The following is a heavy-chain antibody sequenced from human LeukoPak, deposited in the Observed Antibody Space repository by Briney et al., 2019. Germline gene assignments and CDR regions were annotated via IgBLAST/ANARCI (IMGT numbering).Heavy chain of an antibody. CDR3: ARVDYGGHFDL. Sequence: SETLSLTCAVYGGSFSGYYWSWIRQPPGKGLEWIGEINHSGSTNYNPSLKSRVTMSVDTSKNQFSLKLSSVTALDTAVYYCARVDYGGHFDLWGRGTLVTVSS. D-gene: IGHD4-23*01. J-gene: IGHJ2*01. CDR1: GGSFSGYY. CDR2: INHSGST. V-gene: IGHV4-34*01.